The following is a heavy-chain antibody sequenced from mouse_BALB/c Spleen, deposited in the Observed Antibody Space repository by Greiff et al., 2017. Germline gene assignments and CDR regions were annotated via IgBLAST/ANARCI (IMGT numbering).Heavy chain of an antibody. V-gene: IGHV5-6-5*01. CDR3: ARGHDYDYDWYFDV. J-gene: IGHJ1*01. CDR2: ISSGGST. D-gene: IGHD2-4*01. Sequence: EVKLVESGGGLVKPGGSLKLSCAASGFTFSSYAMSWVRQTPEKRLEWVASISSGGSTYYPDSVKGRFTISRDNARNILYLQMSSLRSEDTAMYYCARGHDYDYDWYFDVWGAGTTVTVSS. CDR1: GFTFSSYA.